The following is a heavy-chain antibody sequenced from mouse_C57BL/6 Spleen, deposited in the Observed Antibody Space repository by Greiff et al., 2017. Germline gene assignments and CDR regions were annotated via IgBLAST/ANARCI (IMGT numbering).Heavy chain of an antibody. CDR3: ARSLHYYGSSYGVFDY. D-gene: IGHD1-1*01. V-gene: IGHV7-3*01. Sequence: EVHLVESGGGLVQPGGSLSLSCAASGFTFTDYYMSWVRQPPGKALEWLGFIRNKANGYTTEYSASVKGRFTISRDNSQSILYLQMNALRAEDSATYYCARSLHYYGSSYGVFDYWGQGTTLTVSS. J-gene: IGHJ2*01. CDR2: IRNKANGYTT. CDR1: GFTFTDYY.